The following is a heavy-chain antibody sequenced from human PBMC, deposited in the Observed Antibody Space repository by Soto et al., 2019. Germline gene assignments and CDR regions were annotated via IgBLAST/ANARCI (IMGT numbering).Heavy chain of an antibody. CDR1: GGSISSGDYY. V-gene: IGHV4-30-4*01. CDR3: ARYGGYEGLRFDP. D-gene: IGHD5-12*01. J-gene: IGHJ5*02. CDR2: IFYSGST. Sequence: QVQLQESGPGLVKPSQTLSLTCTVSGGSISSGDYYWSWIRQPPGKGLEWIGYIFYSGSTYYNPSLKSRVTISVDTSKTQCSLKLSSVTAADTGVYYCARYGGYEGLRFDPWGQGTLVTVSS.